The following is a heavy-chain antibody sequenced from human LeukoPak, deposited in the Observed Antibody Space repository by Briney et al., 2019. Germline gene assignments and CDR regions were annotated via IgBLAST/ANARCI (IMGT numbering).Heavy chain of an antibody. CDR3: ARHTRRTGYSSSSYGTFHY. V-gene: IGHV4-39*01. Sequence: PSETLSLTCTVSGGSISSSSYYWGSIRQPPGKGLEWIGSIYYSGSTYYNPSLKSRVTISVDTSKNQFSLKLSSVTAAHTIVYYCARHTRRTGYSSSSYGTFHYWGQGILVPVSS. J-gene: IGHJ4*02. CDR1: GGSISSSSYY. D-gene: IGHD6-13*01. CDR2: IYYSGST.